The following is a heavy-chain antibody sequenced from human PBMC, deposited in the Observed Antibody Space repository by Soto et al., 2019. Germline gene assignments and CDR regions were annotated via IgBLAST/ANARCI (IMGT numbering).Heavy chain of an antibody. CDR3: VKDDGGYPSTAPH. D-gene: IGHD3-22*01. J-gene: IGHJ4*02. CDR1: GITISNYP. CDR2: ISGSGDRT. Sequence: EVQLLESGGGLVQPGGSLRLSCAASGITISNYPMSWVRQAPGKGLDWVSGISGSGDRTYYAVSAKGRFTISKDISRNSLSLQLDSLGVEDTAVYFCVKDDGGYPSTAPHWGQGTLVTVSS. V-gene: IGHV3-23*01.